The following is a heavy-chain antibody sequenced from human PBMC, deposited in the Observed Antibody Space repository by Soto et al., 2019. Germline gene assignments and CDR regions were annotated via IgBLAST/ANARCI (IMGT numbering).Heavy chain of an antibody. V-gene: IGHV3-23*01. CDR3: AKDPSVDTAYYFDY. D-gene: IGHD5-18*01. J-gene: IGHJ4*02. CDR2: ISGGGDGT. Sequence: GGSRSHSSAAAGFTFRIYPMILVRPSPGKGLVWVSSISGGGDGTYYADSVKGRFTISRDNSKNTLYLRMSSLRAEDTAVYYCAKDPSVDTAYYFDYWGQGTLVTVSS. CDR1: GFTFRIYP.